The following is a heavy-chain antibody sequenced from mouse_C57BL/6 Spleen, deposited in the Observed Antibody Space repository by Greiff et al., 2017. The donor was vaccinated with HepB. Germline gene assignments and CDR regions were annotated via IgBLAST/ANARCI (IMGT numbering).Heavy chain of an antibody. CDR2: SRNKANDYTT. CDR3: ARDAGPMDY. Sequence: EVQGVESGGGLVQSGRSLRLSCATSGFTFSDFYMEWVRQAPGKGLEWIAASRNKANDYTTEYSASVKGRFIVSRDTSQSILSLQMNALRAEDTAIYYCARDAGPMDYWGQGTSVTVSS. CDR1: GFTFSDFY. V-gene: IGHV7-1*01. J-gene: IGHJ4*01.